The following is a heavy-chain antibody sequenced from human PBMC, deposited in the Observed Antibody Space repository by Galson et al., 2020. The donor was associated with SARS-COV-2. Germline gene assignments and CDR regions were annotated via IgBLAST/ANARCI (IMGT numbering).Heavy chain of an antibody. J-gene: IGHJ4*02. V-gene: IGHV4-38-2*02. CDR3: ARQVVAKTYYFDY. CDR1: GYSISSGYY. D-gene: IGHD2-15*01. CDR2: IHRSGST. Sequence: ASETLSLTCNVSGYSISSGYYWMWIRQSPEKGLEWIANIHRSGSTYYNPSPKSRATISVDTSKNQFSLRLKSMTAADTAVYYCARQVVAKTYYFDYWGQGILVTVSS.